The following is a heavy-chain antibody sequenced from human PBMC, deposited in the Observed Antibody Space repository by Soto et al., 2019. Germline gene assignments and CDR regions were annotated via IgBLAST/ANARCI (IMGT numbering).Heavy chain of an antibody. CDR2: IYHSGST. CDR1: GGSISRSNW. D-gene: IGHD4-4*01. J-gene: IGHJ6*02. CDR3: ARVLQTSYYYYGMDV. Sequence: SETLSLTCAISGGSISRSNWWSWVRQPPGKGLEWIGEIYHSGSTNYNPSLKSRVTISVDKSKNQFSLKLSSVTAADTAVYFCARVLQTSYYYYGMDVWGQGTTVTVSS. V-gene: IGHV4-4*02.